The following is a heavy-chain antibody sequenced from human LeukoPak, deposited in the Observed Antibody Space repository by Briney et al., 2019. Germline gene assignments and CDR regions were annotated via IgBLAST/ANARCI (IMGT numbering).Heavy chain of an antibody. CDR2: IIPIFGTA. J-gene: IGHJ3*02. V-gene: IGHV1-69*13. D-gene: IGHD5-18*01. Sequence: ASVKVSCKASGGTFSSYAISWVRQAPGQGLEWMGGIIPIFGTANYAQKFQGRVTITADESTSTAYMELSSLRSEDTAVYYCARERTAMVQGNDAFDIWGQGTMVTVSS. CDR1: GGTFSSYA. CDR3: ARERTAMVQGNDAFDI.